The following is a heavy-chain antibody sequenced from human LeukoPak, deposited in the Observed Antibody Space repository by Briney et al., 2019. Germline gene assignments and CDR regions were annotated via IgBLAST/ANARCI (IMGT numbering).Heavy chain of an antibody. Sequence: VASVKVSCKASGGTFSSYAISWVRQAPGQGLEWMGRIIPILGIANYAQKFQGSVTITADKSTSTAYMELSSLRSEDTAVYYCARDKRSGWYGSDAFDIWGQGTMVTVSS. J-gene: IGHJ3*02. CDR1: GGTFSSYA. V-gene: IGHV1-69*04. CDR3: ARDKRSGWYGSDAFDI. CDR2: IIPILGIA. D-gene: IGHD6-19*01.